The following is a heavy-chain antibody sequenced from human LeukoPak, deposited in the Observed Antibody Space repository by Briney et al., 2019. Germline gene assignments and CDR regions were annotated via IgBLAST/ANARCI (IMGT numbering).Heavy chain of an antibody. Sequence: GGSLRLSCAASGFTFSSYSMNWVRQAPGKGLEWVSSISSSSSYIYYADSVKGRFTISRDNAKNSLYLQMNSLRAEDTAVYYCATTREGYGPFGYYFDYWGQGTLVTVSS. D-gene: IGHD5-18*01. CDR3: ATTREGYGPFGYYFDY. V-gene: IGHV3-21*01. CDR1: GFTFSSYS. J-gene: IGHJ4*02. CDR2: ISSSSSYI.